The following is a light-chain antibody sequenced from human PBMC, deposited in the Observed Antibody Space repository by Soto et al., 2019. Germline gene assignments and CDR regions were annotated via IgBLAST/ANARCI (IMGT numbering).Light chain of an antibody. CDR1: QSVSSN. Sequence: EIVMTQSPATLSVSPGERATLSCRASQSVSSNLAWYQQKPGQAPRLLIYGASTRATGIPARFSGSGSVTEFTLTISSLQSEDFAVYYCQHYNNWPLTFGGGSKVEIK. CDR2: GAS. V-gene: IGKV3-15*01. J-gene: IGKJ4*01. CDR3: QHYNNWPLT.